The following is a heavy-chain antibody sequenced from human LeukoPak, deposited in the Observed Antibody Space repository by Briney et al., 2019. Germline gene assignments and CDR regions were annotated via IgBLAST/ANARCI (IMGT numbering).Heavy chain of an antibody. CDR3: ARALTGTTGYFDC. J-gene: IGHJ4*02. Sequence: SETLSLTCTVSGVSISSYYWSWIRLPPGKGLEWIGYISYSGSTNYNPSLKSRVSISVDTSKNQFSLKLSSVTAADTAVYFCARALTGTTGYFDCWGQGTLVTVSS. CDR2: ISYSGST. V-gene: IGHV4-59*01. CDR1: GVSISSYY. D-gene: IGHD1-20*01.